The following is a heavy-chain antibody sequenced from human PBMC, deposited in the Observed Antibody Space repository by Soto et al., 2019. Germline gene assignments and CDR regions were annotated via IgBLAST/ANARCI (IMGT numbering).Heavy chain of an antibody. Sequence: QVQLQESGPGLVKPSDTLSLTCAVSGYSISSSNWWGWIRQPPGKGLEWMGYIYYSGTTYYNPSHKRRVTMSVDTSKNQFSLKLTSVTAVDTAVYYCARREIQGPIDYWGQGTLVTVSS. D-gene: IGHD1-26*01. CDR1: GYSISSSNW. CDR2: IYYSGTT. V-gene: IGHV4-28*01. J-gene: IGHJ4*02. CDR3: ARREIQGPIDY.